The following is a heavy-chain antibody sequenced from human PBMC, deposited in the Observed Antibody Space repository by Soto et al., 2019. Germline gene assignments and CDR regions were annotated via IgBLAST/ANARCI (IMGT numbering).Heavy chain of an antibody. V-gene: IGHV1-18*01. Sequence: ASVKVSCKASGYTFTNYGISWVRQAPGQGLEWMGWISVYNRNTNYAQKLQGRVTMTTDTSTSTAYMELRSLRSDDTAVYYCARDGSSGWYYEGGAFDIWGQGTMVTVSS. D-gene: IGHD6-19*01. CDR3: ARDGSSGWYYEGGAFDI. CDR2: ISVYNRNT. J-gene: IGHJ3*02. CDR1: GYTFTNYG.